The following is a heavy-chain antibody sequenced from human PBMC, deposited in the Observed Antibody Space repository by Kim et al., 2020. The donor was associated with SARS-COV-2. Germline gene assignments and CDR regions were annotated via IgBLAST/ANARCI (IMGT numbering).Heavy chain of an antibody. Sequence: ASVKVSCRTSGYTFTSYDINWVRQATGQWPEWMGWVNPHSGNSGYAQKFQGRLKMTTNTAINTAYMELSSLRSDDTAVYYCATGPSGWYDFWGQGTLVTVPS. CDR1: GYTFTSYD. V-gene: IGHV1-8*01. CDR3: ATGPSGWYDF. J-gene: IGHJ4*02. D-gene: IGHD6-19*01. CDR2: VNPHSGNS.